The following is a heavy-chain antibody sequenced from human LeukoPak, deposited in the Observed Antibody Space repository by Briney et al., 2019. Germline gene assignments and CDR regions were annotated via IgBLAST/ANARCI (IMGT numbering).Heavy chain of an antibody. CDR3: GSRRTAMFGVIKGPIDY. V-gene: IGHV4-34*01. J-gene: IGHJ4*02. CDR1: GGSFSDYY. Sequence: SETLSLTCAVYGGSFSDYYWTWIRQPPGQGLEWIGEINHSGSPNNNPSLKSRVSISFDTSKNQFSLKLTSVTAADTAVYYCGSRRTAMFGVIKGPIDYWGQGTLVTVSS. D-gene: IGHD3-3*01. CDR2: INHSGSP.